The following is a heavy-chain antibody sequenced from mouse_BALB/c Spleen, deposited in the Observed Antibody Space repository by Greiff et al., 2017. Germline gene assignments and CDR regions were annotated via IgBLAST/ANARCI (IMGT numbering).Heavy chain of an antibody. CDR3: ARGPAITTVVATEAMDY. J-gene: IGHJ4*01. CDR1: GFTFSSYA. D-gene: IGHD1-1*01. V-gene: IGHV5-6-5*01. CDR2: ISSGGST. Sequence: EVKLVESGGGLVKPGGSLKLSCAASGFTFSSYAMSWVRQTPEKRLEWVASISSGGSTYYPDSVKGRFTISRENARNILYLQISSLRSEDTAMYYCARGPAITTVVATEAMDYWGQGTSVTVSS.